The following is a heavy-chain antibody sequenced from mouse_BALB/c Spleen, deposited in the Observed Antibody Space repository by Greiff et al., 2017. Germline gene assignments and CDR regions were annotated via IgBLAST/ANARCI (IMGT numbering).Heavy chain of an antibody. J-gene: IGHJ2*01. Sequence: VQLQQSGPGLVAPSQSLSITCTVSGFSFTSYGVHWVRQPPGKGLEWLGVIWAGGSTNYNSALMSRLSISKDNSKSQVFLKMNSLPTDDTARYYCARGAYYFEWWGEGTTLAVAS. CDR3: ARGAYYFEW. CDR1: GFSFTSYG. V-gene: IGHV2-9*02. CDR2: IWAGGST.